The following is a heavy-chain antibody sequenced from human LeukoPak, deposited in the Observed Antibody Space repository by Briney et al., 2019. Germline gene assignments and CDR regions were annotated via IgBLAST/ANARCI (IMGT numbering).Heavy chain of an antibody. J-gene: IGHJ4*02. CDR3: SSGSYPSFFDY. CDR1: GFTVISNY. Sequence: PGGSLRLSCAASGFTVISNYMSWVRQAPGKGLEWVSVIYSGGSTYYADSVKGRFTISRDNSKNTLYLQMNSLRAEDTAVYYCSSGSYPSFFDYWGQGTLVTVSS. D-gene: IGHD3-10*01. V-gene: IGHV3-53*01. CDR2: IYSGGST.